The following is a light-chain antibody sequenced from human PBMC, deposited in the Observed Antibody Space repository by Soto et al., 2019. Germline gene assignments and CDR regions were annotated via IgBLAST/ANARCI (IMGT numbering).Light chain of an antibody. V-gene: IGKV2-28*01. CDR3: MQALQTPWT. CDR2: WGS. J-gene: IGKJ1*01. CDR1: QSLLHSNGYNC. Sequence: DIVMTQSPLSLPVTAGEPASVSCRSSQSLLHSNGYNCLDWYLQKPGQSPQLLIYWGSNRASGVPDRFSGSGSGTDFTLKISRVEAEDVGVYYCMQALQTPWTFGQGTKVDIK.